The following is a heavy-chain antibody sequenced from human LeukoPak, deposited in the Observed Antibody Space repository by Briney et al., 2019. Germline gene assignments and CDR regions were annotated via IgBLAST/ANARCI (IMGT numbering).Heavy chain of an antibody. CDR2: IIPILGTA. Sequence: SVKVSCKTSGYTFSIHGISWVRQAPGQGLEWMGGIIPILGTANYAQKFQGRVTITTDESTSTAYMELSSLRSEDTAVYYCARDRGRHYENWFDPWGQGTLVTVSS. CDR1: GYTFSIHG. J-gene: IGHJ5*02. V-gene: IGHV1-69*05. D-gene: IGHD3-3*01. CDR3: ARDRGRHYENWFDP.